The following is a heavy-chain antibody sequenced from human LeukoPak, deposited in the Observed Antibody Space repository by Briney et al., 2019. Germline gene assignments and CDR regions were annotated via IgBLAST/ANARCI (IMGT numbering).Heavy chain of an antibody. CDR1: GYTFSNYG. CDR3: ARDGGYFDWPRPRPGKYYFDY. D-gene: IGHD3-9*01. V-gene: IGHV1-18*01. Sequence: ASVEVSCKASGYTFSNYGVTWVRRAPGQGLEWMGWISVYTGYTNYAQNLQGRVTMTTDTSTNTAYMELRSLTSDDTAVYFCARDGGYFDWPRPRPGKYYFDYWGQGTLVTVTS. CDR2: ISVYTGYT. J-gene: IGHJ4*02.